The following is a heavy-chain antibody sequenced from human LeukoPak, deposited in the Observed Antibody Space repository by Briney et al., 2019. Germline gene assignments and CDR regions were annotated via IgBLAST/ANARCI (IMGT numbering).Heavy chain of an antibody. Sequence: PSETLSLTCTVSGGSISSGSYYWSWIRQPAGKGLEWIGRIYTSGSTNYNPSLKSRVTISVDTSKNQFSLKLSSVTAADTAVYYCAREPGLAARPYDAFDIWGQGTMVTVSS. V-gene: IGHV4-61*02. D-gene: IGHD6-6*01. CDR1: GGSISSGSYY. J-gene: IGHJ3*02. CDR3: AREPGLAARPYDAFDI. CDR2: IYTSGST.